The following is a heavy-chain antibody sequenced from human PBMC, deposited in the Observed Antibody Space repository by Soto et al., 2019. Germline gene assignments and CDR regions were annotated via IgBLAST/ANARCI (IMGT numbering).Heavy chain of an antibody. J-gene: IGHJ4*02. V-gene: IGHV3-23*01. Sequence: EVQLLDSGGGLVQPGGSLRLSCVSSGFTFSTYAMGWVRQAPGKGLEWVSSISGGGSTTYFADSVKGRFTISRDNSKNTLYLQMNSLTAEDTAVYFCAKEGGGYSSGWCVDFWGQGTLVTVSS. CDR3: AKEGGGYSSGWCVDF. CDR1: GFTFSTYA. CDR2: ISGGGSTT. D-gene: IGHD6-19*01.